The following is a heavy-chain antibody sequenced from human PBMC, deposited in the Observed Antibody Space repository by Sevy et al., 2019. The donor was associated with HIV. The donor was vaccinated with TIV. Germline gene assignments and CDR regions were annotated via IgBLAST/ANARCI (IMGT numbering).Heavy chain of an antibody. J-gene: IGHJ3*02. CDR1: GFTFDAYA. Sequence: GGSLRLSCAASGFTFDAYAIHWVRQAPGKGLEWVSGIIWNGGIIDYGDSVKGRFTISRDNTKNTLYLQMNSLRTEDTALYYCANGAGQWLGVAFDTWGQGTMVTVSS. D-gene: IGHD6-19*01. V-gene: IGHV3-9*01. CDR2: IIWNGGII. CDR3: ANGAGQWLGVAFDT.